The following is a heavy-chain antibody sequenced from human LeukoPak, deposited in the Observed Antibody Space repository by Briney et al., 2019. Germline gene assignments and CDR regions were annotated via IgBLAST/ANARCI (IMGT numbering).Heavy chain of an antibody. D-gene: IGHD5-18*01. J-gene: IGHJ6*02. V-gene: IGHV1-69*10. CDR2: IIPILGIA. CDR3: ARGGPGYSFSDYYYGMDV. CDR1: GGTFSSYA. Sequence: GASVTVSCKASGGTFSSYAISWVRQAPGQGLEWMGGIIPILGIANYAQKFQGRVTITADKSTSTAYMELSSLRSEDTAVYYCARGGPGYSFSDYYYGMDVWGQGTTVTVS.